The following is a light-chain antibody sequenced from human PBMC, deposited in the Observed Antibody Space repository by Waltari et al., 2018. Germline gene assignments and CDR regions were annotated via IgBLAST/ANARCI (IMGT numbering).Light chain of an antibody. CDR3: QQRSNWPLHT. CDR1: QRITTW. V-gene: IGKV1-5*03. J-gene: IGKJ2*01. Sequence: DIQMTQSPSTLSASVGDRVTITCRASQRITTWLAWYQQKPGRAPKLLIYKASTLQSGVPSRFSASGSGTEFTLTISTLEPEDFAVYYCQQRSNWPLHTFGQGTKLEIK. CDR2: KAS.